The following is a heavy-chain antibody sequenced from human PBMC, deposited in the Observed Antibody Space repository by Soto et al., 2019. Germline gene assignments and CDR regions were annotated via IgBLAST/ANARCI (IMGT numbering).Heavy chain of an antibody. CDR3: ARDPGSSSVYPYFYSYMDA. CDR2: ISSSSSYI. D-gene: IGHD6-6*01. CDR1: GFTFSSDS. Sequence: GGSLRLSCAAAGFTFSSDSMKWVRQAPGKGLEWVSSISSSSSYIYYADSVKGRFTVSRDNAKNSLYLQMNSLRAEDTAVYYCARDPGSSSVYPYFYSYMDAWGQATTVTVSS. J-gene: IGHJ6*03. V-gene: IGHV3-21*01.